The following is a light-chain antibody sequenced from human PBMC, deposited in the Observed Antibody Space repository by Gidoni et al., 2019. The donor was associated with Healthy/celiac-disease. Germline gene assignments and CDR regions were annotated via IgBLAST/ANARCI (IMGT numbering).Light chain of an antibody. CDR3: QQSYSTPRVT. V-gene: IGKV1-39*01. Sequence: DIEMTQSPSSLSASVGDRVTITCRASQSISSYLTWYQQKPGKAPKLLIYAASSLQSGVPSRFSGSGSGTDFPRTLSSLQPEDFATYYCQQSYSTPRVTFXQXTKLXIK. J-gene: IGKJ2*01. CDR2: AAS. CDR1: QSISSY.